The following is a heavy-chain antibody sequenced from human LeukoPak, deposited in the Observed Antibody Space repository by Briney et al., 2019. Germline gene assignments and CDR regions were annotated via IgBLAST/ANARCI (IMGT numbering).Heavy chain of an antibody. Sequence: PGGSLRLSCAASGFTFSSYWMSWVRQAPGKGLEWVANIKQDGSEKYYVDSVKGRFTISRDNAKNSLYLQMNSLRAEDTAVYYCARVRVYGDYKGAWFDPWGQGTLVTVSS. CDR1: GFTFSSYW. CDR2: IKQDGSEK. V-gene: IGHV3-7*01. D-gene: IGHD4-17*01. J-gene: IGHJ5*02. CDR3: ARVRVYGDYKGAWFDP.